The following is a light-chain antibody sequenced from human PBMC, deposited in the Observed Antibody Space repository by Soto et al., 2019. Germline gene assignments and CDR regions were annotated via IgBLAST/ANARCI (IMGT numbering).Light chain of an antibody. Sequence: EIVLTQSPGTLSLSPGERATLSCRASQSVSSSYLAWYQQKPGQAPRLLIYDASSRATGIPDRFSGSGSGTDFTLTISRLATEDFAVYYCQHYASSPRTFGQGTKVEIK. CDR3: QHYASSPRT. CDR1: QSVSSSY. V-gene: IGKV3-20*01. J-gene: IGKJ1*01. CDR2: DAS.